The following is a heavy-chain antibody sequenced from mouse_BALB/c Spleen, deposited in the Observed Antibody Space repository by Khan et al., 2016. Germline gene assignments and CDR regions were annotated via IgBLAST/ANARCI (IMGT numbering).Heavy chain of an antibody. V-gene: IGHV3-2*02. CDR2: ISYSGST. J-gene: IGHJ2*01. CDR3: AMDYYCSSYFDY. D-gene: IGHD1-1*01. CDR1: GYSITSDYA. Sequence: VELVESGPGLVKPSQSLSLTCTVTGYSITSDYAWKWIRQFPGNKLEWMGYISYSGSTSYNPSLKSRISITRDTSKNQFFLQLNSVTTEDTDTYYCAMDYYCSSYFDYWGQGTTLTVSS.